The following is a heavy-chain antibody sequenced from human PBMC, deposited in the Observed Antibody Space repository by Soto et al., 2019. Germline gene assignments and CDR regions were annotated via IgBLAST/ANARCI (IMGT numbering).Heavy chain of an antibody. D-gene: IGHD3-9*01. Sequence: TLSLTCIVSGGSVNSGVFCWSWVRPPPGKGLEWIGYIYRRVSIYYNPSLKSRVTISVDTSKNQFFLRLSSVTAADTAVYYCARADFDCLHHYYYYSMDFWGQATTVTVSS. CDR1: GGSVNSGVFC. V-gene: IGHV4-30-4*01. J-gene: IGHJ6*02. CDR3: ARADFDCLHHYYYYSMDF. CDR2: IYRRVSI.